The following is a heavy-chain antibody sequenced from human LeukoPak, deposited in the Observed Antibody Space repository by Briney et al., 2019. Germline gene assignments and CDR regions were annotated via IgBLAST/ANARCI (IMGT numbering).Heavy chain of an antibody. D-gene: IGHD6-19*01. V-gene: IGHV1-18*01. Sequence: GASVKVSCKTSGYTFTNYGISWVRQAPGQGLEWMGWIRVYNGNTNYAEKFQGRVTMTRDTSTSTVYMELRSLRSDDTAVYYCARDRIAVAGTIFDYWGQGTLVTVSS. CDR3: ARDRIAVAGTIFDY. CDR2: IRVYNGNT. CDR1: GYTFTNYG. J-gene: IGHJ4*02.